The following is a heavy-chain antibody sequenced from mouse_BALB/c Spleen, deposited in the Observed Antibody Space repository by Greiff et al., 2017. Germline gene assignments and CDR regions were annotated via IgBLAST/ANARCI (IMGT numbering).Heavy chain of an antibody. D-gene: IGHD2-1*01. CDR3: ARDDGNYVAWFAY. CDR2: ISSGGSYT. J-gene: IGHJ3*01. CDR1: GFTFSSYA. Sequence: DVMLVESGGGLVKPGGSLKLSCAASGFTFSSYAMSWVRQSPEKRLEWVAEISSGGSYTYYPDTVTGRFTISRDNAKNTLYLEMSSLRSEDTAMYYCARDDGNYVAWFAYWGQGTLVTVSA. V-gene: IGHV5-9-4*01.